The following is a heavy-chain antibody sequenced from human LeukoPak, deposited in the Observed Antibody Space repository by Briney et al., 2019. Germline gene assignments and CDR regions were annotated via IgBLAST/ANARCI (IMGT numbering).Heavy chain of an antibody. J-gene: IGHJ5*02. D-gene: IGHD2-15*01. V-gene: IGHV3-48*03. CDR3: ARSPKDATAP. CDR2: ISSSGNAI. Sequence: GGSLRLSGVTSGFTFSNYEMNWVRQAPGKGLEYVSYISSSGNAIHYADSVKGRFTISRDNAKNSVYLQMSSLRAEDTAVYYCARSPKDATAPWGQGTLVTVSS. CDR1: GFTFSNYE.